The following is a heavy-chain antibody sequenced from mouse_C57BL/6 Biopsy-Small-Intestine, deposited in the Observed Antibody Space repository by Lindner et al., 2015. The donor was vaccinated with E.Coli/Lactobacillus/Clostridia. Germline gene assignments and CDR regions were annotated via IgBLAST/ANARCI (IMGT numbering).Heavy chain of an antibody. CDR3: ARVHYYYQGGYSVLAYDI. CDR2: MNINSGNT. D-gene: IGHD1-1*02. Sequence: SVKVSCKTSGYTFTGYDINWVRQAAGQGLEWMGWMNINSGNTGHAQNFQDRVTMTRNISMSTAYMELSGLRSEDTAVYYCARVHYYYQGGYSVLAYDIWGQGTRVTVS. CDR1: GYTFTGYD. J-gene: IGHJ1*01. V-gene: IGHV1-84*02.